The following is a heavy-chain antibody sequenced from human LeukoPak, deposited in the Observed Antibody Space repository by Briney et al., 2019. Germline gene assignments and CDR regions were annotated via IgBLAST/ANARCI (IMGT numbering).Heavy chain of an antibody. CDR3: ARVDPLLLAYYFDC. J-gene: IGHJ4*02. Sequence: GASVKVSCKASGYTFTGYYMHWVRQAPGQGLEWMGRINPNGGGTNYAQKFQGRVTMTRDTSISTAYMELSRLRSDDTAVYYCARVDPLLLAYYFDCWGQGTLVTVSS. CDR2: INPNGGGT. CDR1: GYTFTGYY. D-gene: IGHD2-21*02. V-gene: IGHV1-2*06.